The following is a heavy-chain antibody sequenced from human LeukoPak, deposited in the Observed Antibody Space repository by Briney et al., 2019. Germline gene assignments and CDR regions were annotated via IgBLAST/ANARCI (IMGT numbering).Heavy chain of an antibody. V-gene: IGHV4-59*08. D-gene: IGHD6-13*01. Sequence: SEAPSLTCTVSGGSLSNYYWSLIRQPPGKGLEGIGYIYYSGYTYYNPSLQSRVTISVDTSKHHFSLKLSSVTDADTAVYFCARREGGLAADSSLGNWFDPWGQGTLVSVSS. CDR1: GGSLSNYY. CDR3: ARREGGLAADSSLGNWFDP. CDR2: IYYSGYT. J-gene: IGHJ5*02.